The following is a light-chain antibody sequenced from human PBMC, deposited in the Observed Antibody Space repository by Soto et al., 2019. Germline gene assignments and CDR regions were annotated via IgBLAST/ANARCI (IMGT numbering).Light chain of an antibody. CDR2: AAS. CDR1: QYISNS. J-gene: IGKJ2*01. V-gene: IGKV1-39*01. Sequence: DIQMSQSPSSLSASVGDRLTITCRASQYISNSLNWYQQRPGKAPKLLIFAASNLQSGVPARFSGSTSGTDFTLTISTPQQEDSATYYCQQSYSVPYTFGQGTKVDIK. CDR3: QQSYSVPYT.